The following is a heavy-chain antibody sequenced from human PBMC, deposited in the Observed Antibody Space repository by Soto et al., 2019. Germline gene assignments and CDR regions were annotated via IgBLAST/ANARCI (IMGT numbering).Heavy chain of an antibody. V-gene: IGHV3-33*05. CDR1: GFTFRSYF. Sequence: QVQLVESGGGLVQPGTSLQLSCVGTGFTFRSYFIHWFRQAPGKGLEWVALTSYDGSNNFYDDSLKGRFTISRQNSSNTVELQMDSLRLEDTALYYCARWGTTGGLDVWGQGTLVSVSS. CDR2: TSYDGSNN. CDR3: ARWGTTGGLDV. J-gene: IGHJ4*02. D-gene: IGHD3-16*01.